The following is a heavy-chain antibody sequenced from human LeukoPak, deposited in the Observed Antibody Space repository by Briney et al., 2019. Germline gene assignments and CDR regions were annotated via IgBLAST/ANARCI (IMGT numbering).Heavy chain of an antibody. D-gene: IGHD3-10*01. J-gene: IGHJ4*02. Sequence: GGSLRLSCAASGFTFNYYWLTWVLQAPGKGLEWVANIQQDGSEKYYVDSVKGRFIISRDNAKNSLYLQMNSLRAEDTAVYYCARVRKLRTRGVMDPLDYWGQGTLVTVSS. CDR1: GFTFNYYW. CDR2: IQQDGSEK. CDR3: ARVRKLRTRGVMDPLDY. V-gene: IGHV3-7*01.